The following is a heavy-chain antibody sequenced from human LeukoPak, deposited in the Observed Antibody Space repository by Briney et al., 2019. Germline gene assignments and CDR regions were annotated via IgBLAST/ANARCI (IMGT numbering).Heavy chain of an antibody. CDR3: ARAITTNYPIDY. CDR1: GFTLSNYY. Sequence: GGPLRLSCATSGFTLSNYYMSWVRQAPGKGLEWVANIKQDGSEKYYVDSVKGRFTISRDNAKNSLYLQMNSLRAEDTAVYYCARAITTNYPIDYWGQGTPVTVSS. D-gene: IGHD3-10*01. J-gene: IGHJ4*02. CDR2: IKQDGSEK. V-gene: IGHV3-7*04.